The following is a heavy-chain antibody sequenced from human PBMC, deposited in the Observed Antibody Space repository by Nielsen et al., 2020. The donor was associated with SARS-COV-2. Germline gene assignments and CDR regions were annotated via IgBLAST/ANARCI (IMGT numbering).Heavy chain of an antibody. CDR3: ASLSYGSGSMAFDI. V-gene: IGHV1-18*01. J-gene: IGHJ3*02. CDR2: ISAYNGNT. Sequence: ASVKVSCKASGYTFTSYGISWVRQAPGQGLEWMGWISAYNGNTNYAQKLQGRVTMTTDTSTSTAYMELSSLRSEDTAVYYCASLSYGSGSMAFDIWGQGTMVTVSS. D-gene: IGHD3-10*01. CDR1: GYTFTSYG.